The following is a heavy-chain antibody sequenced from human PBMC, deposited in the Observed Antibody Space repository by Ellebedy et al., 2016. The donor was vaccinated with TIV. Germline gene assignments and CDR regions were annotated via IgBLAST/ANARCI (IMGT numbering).Heavy chain of an antibody. CDR1: GGSISSGDWY. CDR2: IYSSGTT. J-gene: IGHJ4*02. D-gene: IGHD2-15*01. CDR3: ARGGGCSGGSCYFHYFDY. V-gene: IGHV4-31*03. Sequence: MPSETLSLTCTVSGGSISSGDWYWSWIRQHPGKGLECIGYIYSSGTTHFNPSLKSRLSISVDTSTNLFSLRLTSVTAADTAVYYCARGGGCSGGSCYFHYFDYWGQGTLVTVSS.